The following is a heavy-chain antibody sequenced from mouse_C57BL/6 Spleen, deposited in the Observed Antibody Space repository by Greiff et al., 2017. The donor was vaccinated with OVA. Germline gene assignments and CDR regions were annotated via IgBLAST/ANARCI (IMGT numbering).Heavy chain of an antibody. J-gene: IGHJ1*03. CDR3: ARYTGGYWYFDV. CDR2: IRNKANGYTT. Sequence: EVMLVESGGGLVQPGGSLSLSCAASGFTFTDYYMSWVRQPPGKALEWLGFIRNKANGYTTEYSASVKGRFTISRDNSQSILYLQMNALRAEDSATYYCARYTGGYWYFDVWGTGTTVTVSS. V-gene: IGHV7-3*01. CDR1: GFTFTDYY.